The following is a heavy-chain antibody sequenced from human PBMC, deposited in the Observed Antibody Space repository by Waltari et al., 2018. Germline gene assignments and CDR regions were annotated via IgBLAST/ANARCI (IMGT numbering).Heavy chain of an antibody. CDR3: ARAHSNNYFDY. J-gene: IGHJ4*02. V-gene: IGHV3-30*04. Sequence: QVQLVESGGGVVQPGRSLRLSCAASGFTFSSYAMHWVRQAPGKGLRVVAVISYDGSNKDYADSVKGRFTISRDNSKNTLYLQMNSLRAEDTAVYYCARAHSNNYFDYWGQGTLVTVSS. CDR2: ISYDGSNK. D-gene: IGHD4-4*01. CDR1: GFTFSSYA.